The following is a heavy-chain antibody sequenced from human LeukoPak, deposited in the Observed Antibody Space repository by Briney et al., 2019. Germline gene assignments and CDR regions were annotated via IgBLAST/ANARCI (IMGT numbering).Heavy chain of an antibody. V-gene: IGHV3-30*01. CDR3: ARARTVVPAAPSYYYYYMDV. CDR2: ISYDGSNK. J-gene: IGHJ6*03. D-gene: IGHD2-2*01. CDR1: GFTFSSHA. Sequence: GGSLRLSCAASGFTFSSHAMHWVRQAPGKGLEWVAVISYDGSNKYYADSVKGRFTISRDNSKNTLYLQMNSLRAEDTAVYYCARARTVVPAAPSYYYYYMDVWGKGTTVTVSS.